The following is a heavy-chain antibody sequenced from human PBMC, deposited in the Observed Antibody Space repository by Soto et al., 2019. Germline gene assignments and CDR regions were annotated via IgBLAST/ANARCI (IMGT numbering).Heavy chain of an antibody. Sequence: GGSLRLSCAASGFTFDDYAMHWVRQAPGKGLEWVSGISWNSGSIGYADSVKGRFTISRDNAKNSLYLQMNSLRAEDTALYYCAKDSYYYGSGSYFHYWGQGTLVTVSS. CDR2: ISWNSGSI. D-gene: IGHD3-10*01. J-gene: IGHJ4*02. V-gene: IGHV3-9*01. CDR3: AKDSYYYGSGSYFHY. CDR1: GFTFDDYA.